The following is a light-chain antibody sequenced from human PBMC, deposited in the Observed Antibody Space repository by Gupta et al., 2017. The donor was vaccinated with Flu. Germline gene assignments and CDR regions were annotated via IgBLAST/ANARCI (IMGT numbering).Light chain of an antibody. J-gene: IGLJ3*02. CDR2: DDS. Sequence: SXVLXQSPSVSVXPXQTARITCGGNNIGSKRVHWYQQKPGQAPAVVVYDDSDRRSGIPERFSGSNSGNTATLTISRVEAGDEADYYCQVWDSNSDHGVFGGGTKLSVL. V-gene: IGLV3-21*02. CDR1: NIGSKR. CDR3: QVWDSNSDHGV.